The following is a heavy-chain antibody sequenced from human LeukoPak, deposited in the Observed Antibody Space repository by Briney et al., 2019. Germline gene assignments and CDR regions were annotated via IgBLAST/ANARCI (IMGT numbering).Heavy chain of an antibody. J-gene: IGHJ4*02. CDR1: GFTFSSHV. V-gene: IGHV3-23*01. CDR2: ISGSGGST. CDR3: AKAPPVYSSTWFRCYCDY. Sequence: GGSLRLSCAASGFTFSSHVMTWVRQAPGKGLEWVSVISGSGGSTYYADSVKSRFTISRDNDKNTLYLQMSSLRAEDTALYHCAKAPPVYSSTWFRCYCDYWGQGTLVTVSS. D-gene: IGHD6-13*01.